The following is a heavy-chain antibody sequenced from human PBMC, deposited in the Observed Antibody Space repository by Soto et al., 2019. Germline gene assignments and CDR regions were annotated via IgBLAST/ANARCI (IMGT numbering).Heavy chain of an antibody. CDR2: IIPIFDTI. CDR1: GATFSSFA. D-gene: IGHD3-3*01. CDR3: ASPLKWSGYYIAFDY. V-gene: IGHV1-69*13. J-gene: IGHJ4*01. Sequence: SVKVSCKASGATFSSFACSWVRQAPGQGLEWMGVIIPIFDTINYAQKFQGRVTITADESTRTAYMELSSLTSEDTAVYYCASPLKWSGYYIAFDYWGHGTLVTVSS.